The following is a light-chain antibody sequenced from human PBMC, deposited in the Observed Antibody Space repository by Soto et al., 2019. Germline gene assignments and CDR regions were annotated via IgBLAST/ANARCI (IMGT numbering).Light chain of an antibody. CDR1: QSISSW. CDR3: QQYGSSSPWT. Sequence: DIQMTQSPSPLSASVGDRVTITCRASQSISSWLAWYQQKPGRAPKLLIYKASSLETGVPSRFSGSGSGTEFTLIISSLQPDDFASYYCQQYGSSSPWTFGQGTKVEIK. CDR2: KAS. V-gene: IGKV1-5*03. J-gene: IGKJ1*01.